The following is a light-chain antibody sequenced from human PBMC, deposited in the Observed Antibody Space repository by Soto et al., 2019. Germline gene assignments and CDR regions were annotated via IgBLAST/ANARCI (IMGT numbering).Light chain of an antibody. CDR1: SSDIGSYNN. Sequence: QSALTQPASVSGSPGQSITISCSGSSSDIGSYNNVAWYQQHPGKAPRVMIFGVTKRPSGISDRFFGSKSGSTASLTISGLQAEDEADYFCFSYAGSSMWVFGGGTKLTVL. V-gene: IGLV2-23*02. J-gene: IGLJ3*02. CDR3: FSYAGSSMWV. CDR2: GVT.